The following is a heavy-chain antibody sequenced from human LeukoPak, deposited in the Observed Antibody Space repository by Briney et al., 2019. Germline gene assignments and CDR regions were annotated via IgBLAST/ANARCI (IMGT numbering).Heavy chain of an antibody. V-gene: IGHV3-43*02. CDR3: AKDSAPDFRERY. D-gene: IGHD3-3*01. J-gene: IGHJ4*02. CDR1: GFTFDDYA. CDR2: ISGDGDDT. Sequence: GGSLRLSCTVSGFTFDDYAMHWVRQVPGKGLEWVSLISGDGDDTYYADSVKGRFTISRDNSKNTLYLQMNSLRGEDTAVYFCAKDSAPDFRERYWGQGALVSVSS.